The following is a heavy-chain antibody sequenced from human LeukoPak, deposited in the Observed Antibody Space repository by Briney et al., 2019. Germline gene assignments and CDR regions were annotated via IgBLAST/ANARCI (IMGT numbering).Heavy chain of an antibody. CDR1: APSISSYY. CDR3: ARAKQRIAVAGGGGMDV. CDR2: IYYSGSN. J-gene: IGHJ6*04. V-gene: IGHV4-59*01. D-gene: IGHD6-19*01. Sequence: SETLSLTCTVSAPSISSYYCSWIRHPPGKGLEWLAYIYYSGSNNYNPSLKSRVTISVETSKNQFSLKLSSVTAADTAMYYCARAKQRIAVAGGGGMDVWGKGTTVTVSS.